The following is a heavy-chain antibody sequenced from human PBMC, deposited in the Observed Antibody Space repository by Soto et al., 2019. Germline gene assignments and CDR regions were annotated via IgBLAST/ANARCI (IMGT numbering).Heavy chain of an antibody. CDR1: GYTFTGYY. D-gene: IGHD3-10*01. CDR2: INPNSGGT. Sequence: QVQLVQSGAEVKKPGASVKVSCKASGYTFTGYYMHWVRQAPGQGLEWMGWINPNSGGTNYAQKLQGWVTMTRDTSISTAYMELSRLRSDDTAVYYCARGSVTMVRGVPGMDVWCQGTTDTVSS. J-gene: IGHJ6*02. CDR3: ARGSVTMVRGVPGMDV. V-gene: IGHV1-2*04.